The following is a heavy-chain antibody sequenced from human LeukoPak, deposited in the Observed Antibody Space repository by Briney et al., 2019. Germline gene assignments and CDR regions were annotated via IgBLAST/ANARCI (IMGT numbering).Heavy chain of an antibody. J-gene: IGHJ1*01. V-gene: IGHV3-23*01. D-gene: IGHD6-13*01. CDR3: AKDPAAAGTAEYFQH. CDR1: GFTFSSYA. CDR2: ISGSGGST. Sequence: GGSLRLSCAASGFTFSSYAMTWVRQAPGKGLEWVSAISGSGGSTYYADSVKGRFTISRDNSKNTLYMQMNSLRGEDTAVYYCAKDPAAAGTAEYFQHWGQGTLVTVSS.